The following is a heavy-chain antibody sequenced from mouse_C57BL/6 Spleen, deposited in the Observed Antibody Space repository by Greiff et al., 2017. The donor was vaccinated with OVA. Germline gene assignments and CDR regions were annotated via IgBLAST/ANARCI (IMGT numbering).Heavy chain of an antibody. CDR1: GYTFTDSY. V-gene: IGHV1-26*01. D-gene: IGHD2-5*01. CDR3: ARSDSNYLYAMDY. CDR2: INPNNGGP. J-gene: IGHJ4*01. Sequence: EVQLQPSGPELVKPGASVTISCKASGYTFTDSYMNWVKQSHGKSLEWLGDINPNNGGPSSNQKFKGKATLTVDKSSSTAYMEIRSLTSEDSAVYYGARSDSNYLYAMDYWGQGTSVTVSS.